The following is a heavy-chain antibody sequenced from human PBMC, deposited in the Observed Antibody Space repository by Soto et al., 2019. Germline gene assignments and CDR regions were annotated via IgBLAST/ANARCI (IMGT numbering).Heavy chain of an antibody. V-gene: IGHV4-31*03. J-gene: IGHJ2*01. Sequence: QVQLQESGPGLVKPSQTLSLTCTVSGGSISSGGYYWSWIRQHPGKGLEWIGYIYYSGSTYYNPSLKGRVTISVDTSKNQFSLKLSSVTAADTAVYYCASSYYDSSGYYYWYFDLWGRGTLVTVSS. CDR3: ASSYYDSSGYYYWYFDL. CDR1: GGSISSGGYY. CDR2: IYYSGST. D-gene: IGHD3-22*01.